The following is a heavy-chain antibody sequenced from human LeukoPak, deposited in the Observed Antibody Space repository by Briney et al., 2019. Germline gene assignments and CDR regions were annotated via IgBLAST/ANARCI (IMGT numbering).Heavy chain of an antibody. CDR3: TRHSDFGRSQG. CDR2: IRSKASSYAT. D-gene: IGHD4-17*01. V-gene: IGHV3-73*01. J-gene: IGHJ4*02. Sequence: PGGPLRLSCAASGFTFSGSAMHWVRQASGKGLEWVGRIRSKASSYATAYAASVKGRFTVSRDDSKNTAYLQMNSLKTDDTAVYYCTRHSDFGRSQGWGQGTLVTVSS. CDR1: GFTFSGSA.